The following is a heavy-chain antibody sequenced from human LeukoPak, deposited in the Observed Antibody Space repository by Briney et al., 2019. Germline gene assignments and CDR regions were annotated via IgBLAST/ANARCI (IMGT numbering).Heavy chain of an antibody. D-gene: IGHD2-2*02. CDR3: ARYGRYCSSTSCYRASRFDP. J-gene: IGHJ5*02. Sequence: ASVKVSCKASGYTFTGYYMHWVRQAPGQGLEWMGWINPNSGGTNYAQKFQVRVSMTRDTSISTAYMELSRLRSDDTAVYYCARYGRYCSSTSCYRASRFDPWGQGTPVTVSS. V-gene: IGHV1-2*02. CDR1: GYTFTGYY. CDR2: INPNSGGT.